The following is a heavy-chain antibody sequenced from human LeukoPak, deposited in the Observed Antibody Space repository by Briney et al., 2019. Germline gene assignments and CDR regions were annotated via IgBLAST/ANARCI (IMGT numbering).Heavy chain of an antibody. Sequence: SETLSLTCAVSGGSISSSSYYWGWIRQPPGKGLEWIGSIYYSGSTYYNPSLKSRVTISVDTSKNQFSLKLSSVTAADTAVYYCARQRIVGATNERGYYFDYWGQGTLVTVSS. V-gene: IGHV4-39*01. CDR2: IYYSGST. D-gene: IGHD1-26*01. CDR1: GGSISSSSYY. CDR3: ARQRIVGATNERGYYFDY. J-gene: IGHJ4*02.